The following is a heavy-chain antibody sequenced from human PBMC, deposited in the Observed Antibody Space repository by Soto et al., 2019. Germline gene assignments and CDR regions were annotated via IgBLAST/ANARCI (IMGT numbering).Heavy chain of an antibody. CDR1: GGSISSSSHY. D-gene: IGHD3-10*01. Sequence: SETLSLTCTVSGGSISSSSHYWGWIRQPPGKGLEWIGSINYSGSTNYNPSLKSRVTISVDTSKNQFSLRLSSVTAADTAVYYCARGQKLLWFGESSMDVWGQGTTVTVSS. CDR3: ARGQKLLWFGESSMDV. V-gene: IGHV4-39*01. J-gene: IGHJ6*01. CDR2: INYSGST.